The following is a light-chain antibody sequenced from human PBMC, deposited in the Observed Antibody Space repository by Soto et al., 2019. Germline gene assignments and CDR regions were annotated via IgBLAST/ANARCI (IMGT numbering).Light chain of an antibody. CDR1: QGINSG. CDR3: QQANRFPIT. J-gene: IGKJ5*01. Sequence: DLQMTQSPSSMSASVGDRVTITCRASQGINSGLAWYQQKPGKVPKLLIYAASSLQSGVPSRFSGSGSGTDFPLTISSLQPEDFAPYYCQQANRFPITFGQGTRLEI. V-gene: IGKV1-12*01. CDR2: AAS.